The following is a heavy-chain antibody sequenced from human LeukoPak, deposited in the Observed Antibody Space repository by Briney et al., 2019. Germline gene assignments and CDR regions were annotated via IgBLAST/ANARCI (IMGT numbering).Heavy chain of an antibody. J-gene: IGHJ4*02. CDR3: ARVREDFWSGYPYYFDY. Sequence: ASVKVSCKASGYTFTSYDINWVRQATGQGLEWMGWMNPNSGNTGYAQKFQGRATMTRNTSISTAYMELSSLRSEDTAVYYCARVREDFWSGYPYYFDYWGQGTLVTVSS. D-gene: IGHD3-3*01. V-gene: IGHV1-8*01. CDR2: MNPNSGNT. CDR1: GYTFTSYD.